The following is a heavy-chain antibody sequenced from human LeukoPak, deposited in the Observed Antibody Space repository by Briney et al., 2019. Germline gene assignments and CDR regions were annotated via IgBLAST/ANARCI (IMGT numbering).Heavy chain of an antibody. CDR1: GYSFTAYY. J-gene: IGHJ2*01. Sequence: ASVKVSCKASGYSFTAYYMHWVRQAPGQGLEWMGRINPNNGDTNYAQKFQGRVTMTRDTSVSTAYTDLSRLTSDDTAVYYCAKRRESGYSYGDYWYFDLWGRGTLVTVSS. D-gene: IGHD5-18*01. CDR3: AKRRESGYSYGDYWYFDL. CDR2: INPNNGDT. V-gene: IGHV1-2*06.